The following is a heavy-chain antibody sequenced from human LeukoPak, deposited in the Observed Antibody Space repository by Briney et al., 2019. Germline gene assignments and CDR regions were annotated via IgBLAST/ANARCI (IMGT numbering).Heavy chain of an antibody. V-gene: IGHV3-9*01. CDR3: AKSRVAGDSYGYYFDY. CDR2: INWNSGSV. J-gene: IGHJ4*02. Sequence: GGSPRLSCVASGFTFNDYAMHWVRQAPGKRLEWVAGINWNSGSVGYADSVKGRFTVSRDNARNSLYLQMNSLRAEDTAFYYCAKSRVAGDSYGYYFDYWGQGTLVTVSS. D-gene: IGHD5-18*01. CDR1: GFTFNDYA.